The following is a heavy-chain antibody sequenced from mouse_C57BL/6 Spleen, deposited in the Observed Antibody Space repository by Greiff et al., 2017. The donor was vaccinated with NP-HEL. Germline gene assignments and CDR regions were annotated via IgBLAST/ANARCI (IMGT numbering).Heavy chain of an antibody. Sequence: VQLQQSGAELARPGASVKLSCKASGYTFTSYGISWVKQRTGQGLEWIGEIYPRSGNTYYNEKFKGKSTLTAVKYSSTAYMELRSLTSEDSAVYFCASGIYYDYTWFAYWGQGTLVTVSA. D-gene: IGHD2-4*01. CDR3: ASGIYYDYTWFAY. J-gene: IGHJ3*01. V-gene: IGHV1-81*01. CDR1: GYTFTSYG. CDR2: IYPRSGNT.